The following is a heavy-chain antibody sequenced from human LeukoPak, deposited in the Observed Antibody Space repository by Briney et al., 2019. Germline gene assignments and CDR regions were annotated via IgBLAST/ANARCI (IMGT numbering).Heavy chain of an antibody. Sequence: PGESLKISCKGSGYSFTSYWIGWVRQMPGKGLEWMGIIYPGGSDTRYSPSFQGQVTISADKSISTAYLQWSSLKASDTAMYYCARRYYGSGSGYYFDYWGQGTLVTVSS. CDR3: ARRYYGSGSGYYFDY. J-gene: IGHJ4*02. CDR1: GYSFTSYW. CDR2: IYPGGSDT. V-gene: IGHV5-51*01. D-gene: IGHD3-10*01.